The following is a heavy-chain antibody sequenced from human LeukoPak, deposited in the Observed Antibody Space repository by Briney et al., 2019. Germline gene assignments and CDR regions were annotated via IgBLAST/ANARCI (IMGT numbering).Heavy chain of an antibody. CDR2: MYYSGST. D-gene: IGHD2-15*01. CDR1: GGSFSGYY. Sequence: ASETLSLTCAVYGGSFSGYYWTWIRQPPGKGLEWIGYMYYSGSTNYNPSLKSRVTISVDMSKNQFSLNLTSVTAADTAMYYCARGVGGTRTFDFWGQGTLVTVSS. CDR3: ARGVGGTRTFDF. J-gene: IGHJ4*02. V-gene: IGHV4-59*01.